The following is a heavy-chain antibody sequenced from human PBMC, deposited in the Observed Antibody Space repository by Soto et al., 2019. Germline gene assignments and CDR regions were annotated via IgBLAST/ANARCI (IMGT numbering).Heavy chain of an antibody. CDR3: ARWGTTGGLDV. D-gene: IGHD3-16*01. CDR2: TSYDGSDK. J-gene: IGHJ1*01. Sequence: QVQLVESGGGVVQPGTSLRVSCVGSGFTFRSYVIHWVRQAPGKGLEWVALTSYDGSDKYYDNSVRGRFTISRDNSRNTVDLQMDSRRLEDTALYYCARWGTTGGLDVWGQGNLVSVS. V-gene: IGHV3-30*19. CDR1: GFTFRSYV.